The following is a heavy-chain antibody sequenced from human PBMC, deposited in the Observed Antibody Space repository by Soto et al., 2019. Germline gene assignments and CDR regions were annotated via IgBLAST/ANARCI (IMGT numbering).Heavy chain of an antibody. Sequence: SLTCTVSGGSISSGDYYWSWIRQPPGKGLEWIGYIYYSGSTYYNPSLKSRVTISVDTSKNQFSLKLSSVTAADTAVYYCASWELLGIWFDPWGQGTLVTVSS. CDR2: IYYSGST. J-gene: IGHJ5*02. CDR3: ASWELLGIWFDP. CDR1: GGSISSGDYY. D-gene: IGHD1-26*01. V-gene: IGHV4-30-4*01.